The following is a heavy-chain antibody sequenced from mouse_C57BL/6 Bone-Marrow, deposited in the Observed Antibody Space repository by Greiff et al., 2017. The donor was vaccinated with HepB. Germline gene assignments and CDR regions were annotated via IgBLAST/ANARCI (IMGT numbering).Heavy chain of an antibody. CDR1: GYTFTSYW. CDR2: INPNSGST. J-gene: IGHJ3*01. D-gene: IGHD1-1*01. CDR3: ARYYYGSRGWFAY. V-gene: IGHV1-64*01. Sequence: QVQLKQPGAELVKPGASVKLSCKASGYTFTSYWMHWVKQRPGQGLEWIGMINPNSGSTNYNEKFKGKATLTVDKSSSNAYMQLSSLTSEDSAVYFCARYYYGSRGWFAYWGQGTLVTVSA.